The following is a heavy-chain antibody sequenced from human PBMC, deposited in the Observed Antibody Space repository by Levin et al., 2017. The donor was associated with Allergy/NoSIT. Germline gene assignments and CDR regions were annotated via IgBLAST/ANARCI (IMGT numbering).Heavy chain of an antibody. J-gene: IGHJ4*02. CDR3: ARDSTADTSRLDH. CDR1: GYIFRNYG. Sequence: ASVKVSCKSSGYIFRNYGISWVRQAPGQGLEWMGWISGYDGKTKYAHKVQGRVTVTIDTSSSTAYMELRGLRSADTAVYYCARDSTADTSRLDHWGQGTLVTVSS. D-gene: IGHD6-13*01. CDR2: ISGYDGKT. V-gene: IGHV1-18*01.